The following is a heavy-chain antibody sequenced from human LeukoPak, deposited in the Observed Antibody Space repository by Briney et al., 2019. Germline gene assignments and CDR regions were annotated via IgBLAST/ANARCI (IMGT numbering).Heavy chain of an antibody. V-gene: IGHV4-59*01. Sequence: RSSETLSLTCTVSGGSISSYYWSWIRQPPGKGLEWIGYIYYSGSTNYNPSLKSRVTISVDTSKNQFSPKLSSVTAADTAVYYCARDIAAEGNFDYWGQGTLVTVSS. CDR1: GGSISSYY. CDR2: IYYSGST. J-gene: IGHJ4*02. CDR3: ARDIAAEGNFDY. D-gene: IGHD6-13*01.